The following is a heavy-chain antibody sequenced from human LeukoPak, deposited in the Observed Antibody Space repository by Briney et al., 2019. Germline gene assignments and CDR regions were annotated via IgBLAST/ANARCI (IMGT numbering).Heavy chain of an antibody. CDR1: GFDFSSNW. D-gene: IGHD1-20*01. V-gene: IGHV3-74*01. CDR3: AKDYLSHNWKTLYYYYGMDV. Sequence: GGSLRLSCAASGFDFSSNWMHWVRHAPGQGLVWVSRIKGDGISTNYADSVKGRFTISRDIAKNTLYLQMNSLRAEDTGVYYCAKDYLSHNWKTLYYYYGMDVWGQGTTVTVSS. J-gene: IGHJ6*02. CDR2: IKGDGIST.